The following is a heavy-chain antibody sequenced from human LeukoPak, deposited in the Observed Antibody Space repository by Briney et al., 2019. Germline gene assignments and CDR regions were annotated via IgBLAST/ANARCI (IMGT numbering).Heavy chain of an antibody. CDR1: GYSISSGYY. D-gene: IGHD5-18*01. CDR2: IYHSGST. J-gene: IGHJ3*02. Sequence: SETLSLTCTVSGYSISSGYYWGWIRQPPGKGLEWIGSIYHSGSTYYNPSLKSRVTISVDTSKNQFSLKLSSVTAADTAVYYCARARSGYSYGLRAFDIWGQGTMVTVSS. V-gene: IGHV4-38-2*02. CDR3: ARARSGYSYGLRAFDI.